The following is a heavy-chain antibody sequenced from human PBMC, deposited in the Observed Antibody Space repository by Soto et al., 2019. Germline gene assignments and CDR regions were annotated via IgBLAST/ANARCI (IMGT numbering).Heavy chain of an antibody. Sequence: GGSVRLSCAGSGFIFSNYAMTWVRQAPGKGLEWLSYIDFDSSPIKYADSVMGRFTVSRDNAKDSLYLQMNSLRPEDTAIYYCARGLGSSWFFLWGPGTLVTVSS. CDR2: IDFDSSPI. J-gene: IGHJ5*02. V-gene: IGHV3-48*01. CDR3: ARGLGSSWFFL. CDR1: GFIFSNYA. D-gene: IGHD6-13*01.